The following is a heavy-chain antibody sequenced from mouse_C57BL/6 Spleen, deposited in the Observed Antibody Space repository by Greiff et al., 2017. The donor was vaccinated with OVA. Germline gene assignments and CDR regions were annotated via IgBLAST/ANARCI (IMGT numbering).Heavy chain of an antibody. D-gene: IGHD2-2*01. CDR1: GFTFSSYA. Sequence: EVKVVESGGGLVKPGGSLKLSCAASGFTFSSYAMSWVRQTPEKRLEWVATISDGGSYTYYPDNVKGRFTISRDNAKNNLYLQMSHLKSEDTAMYYCAKKRLDPAWFAYWGQGTLVTVSA. CDR2: ISDGGSYT. CDR3: AKKRLDPAWFAY. J-gene: IGHJ3*01. V-gene: IGHV5-4*03.